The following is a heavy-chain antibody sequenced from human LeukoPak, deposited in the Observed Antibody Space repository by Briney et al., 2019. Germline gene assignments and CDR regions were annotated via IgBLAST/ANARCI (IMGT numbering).Heavy chain of an antibody. CDR3: AREVGYSYAADY. V-gene: IGHV4-34*01. CDR1: GGSFSGYY. J-gene: IGHJ4*02. D-gene: IGHD5-18*01. Sequence: SETLSLTCAVYGGSFSGYYWSWTRQPPGKGLEWIGEINHSGSTNYNPSLKSRVTISVDTSKNQFSLKLSSVTAADTAVYYCAREVGYSYAADYWGQGTLVTVSS. CDR2: INHSGST.